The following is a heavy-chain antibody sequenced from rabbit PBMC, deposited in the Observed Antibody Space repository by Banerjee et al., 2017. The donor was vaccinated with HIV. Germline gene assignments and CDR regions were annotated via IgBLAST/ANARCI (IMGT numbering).Heavy chain of an antibody. Sequence: QQQLVESGGGLVQPEGSLTLTCKASGFDISNYNMQWVRQSPGKGLESIGFINTLGSAYYASWAKGRFTISKTSSTTVTLQMTSLTAADTATYFCAREDISVWGFNLRGPGTLVTVS. CDR2: INTLGSA. CDR3: AREDISVWGFNL. D-gene: IGHD4-1*01. V-gene: IGHV1S45*01. CDR1: GFDISNYNM. J-gene: IGHJ4*01.